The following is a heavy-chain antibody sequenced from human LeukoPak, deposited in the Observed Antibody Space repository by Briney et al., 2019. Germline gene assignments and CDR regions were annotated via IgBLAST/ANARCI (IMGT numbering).Heavy chain of an antibody. D-gene: IGHD6-13*01. J-gene: IGHJ5*02. CDR3: ARCGIEAAGRFDA. V-gene: IGHV4-39*01. CDR1: GGSISRSSCY. Sequence: SETLSLTCTVSGGSISRSSCYWGWIRQTPGKGPEWIGSIYYGGSTYYNPSLKSRVTISVDTSKNQFSLKLSSVTAADPAVYYCARCGIEAAGRFDAWGQGALVTV. CDR2: IYYGGST.